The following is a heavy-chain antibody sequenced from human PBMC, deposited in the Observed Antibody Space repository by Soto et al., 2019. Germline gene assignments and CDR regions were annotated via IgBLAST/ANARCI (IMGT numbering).Heavy chain of an antibody. Sequence: GGSLRLSCAASGFTFSSYGMHWVRQAPGKGLEWVAVISYDGSNKYYADSVKGRFTISRDNSKNTLYLQMNSLRAEDTAVYYCARDGTGTTFGYWGQGTLVTVSS. CDR3: ARDGTGTTFGY. CDR1: GFTFSSYG. D-gene: IGHD1-1*01. J-gene: IGHJ4*02. V-gene: IGHV3-30*03. CDR2: ISYDGSNK.